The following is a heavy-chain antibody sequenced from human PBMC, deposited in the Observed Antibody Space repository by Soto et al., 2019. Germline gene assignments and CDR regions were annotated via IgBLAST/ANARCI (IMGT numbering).Heavy chain of an antibody. J-gene: IGHJ6*02. CDR1: GVTFSNAA. Sequence: VQVVQPEAEAKRPGSSVKLSCRVSGVTFSNAAFSWVRQAPGQGLEWMCGIIPIFGGAKYAQKFQARVKITADELTDVVYMELNSLRIDDTAVYFCARAGDYRYQDGTTEYFCMDVWVQGTTLTVSS. CDR3: ARAGDYRYQDGTTEYFCMDV. D-gene: IGHD3-16*02. CDR2: IIPIFGGA. V-gene: IGHV1-69*01.